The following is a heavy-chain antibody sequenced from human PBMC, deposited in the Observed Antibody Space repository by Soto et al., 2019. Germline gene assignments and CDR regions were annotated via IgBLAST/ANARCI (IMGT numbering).Heavy chain of an antibody. CDR2: IYHSGST. CDR3: VRGAVDARPLFAS. D-gene: IGHD6-6*01. Sequence: SETLSLTCAVSSGSISSSNWWSWVRQPPGKGLEWIGEIYHSGSTNYNPSLKSRVTISVDKSKNQFSLKLSSVTAADTAVYYCVRGAVDARPLFASWARGTLVPGSS. J-gene: IGHJ5*01. V-gene: IGHV4-4*02. CDR1: SGSISSSNW.